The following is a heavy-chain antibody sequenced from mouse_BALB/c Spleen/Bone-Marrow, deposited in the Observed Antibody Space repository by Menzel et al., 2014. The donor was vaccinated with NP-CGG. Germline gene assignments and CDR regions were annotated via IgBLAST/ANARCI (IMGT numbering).Heavy chain of an antibody. D-gene: IGHD2-2*01. CDR1: GYSFTTYW. J-gene: IGHJ3*01. V-gene: IGHV1-61*01. CDR3: TRGDGYGGFAY. CDR2: IHPSDSET. Sequence: QVQLQQSGAELVRPGASVKLSCKTSGYSFTTYWMNWVKQRPGQGLEWIGMIHPSDSETKLNQKFKDKATLTVDKSSNTAYMQPNSPTSEDSAVYYCTRGDGYGGFAYWGQGTLVTVSA.